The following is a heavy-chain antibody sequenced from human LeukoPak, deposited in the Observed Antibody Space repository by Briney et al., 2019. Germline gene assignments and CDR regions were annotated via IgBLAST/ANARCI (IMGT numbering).Heavy chain of an antibody. D-gene: IGHD4-17*01. CDR1: GGSISSGSYY. CDR3: ARHKDYGDLQTSFDY. J-gene: IGHJ4*02. CDR2: VYYSGRT. Sequence: SETLSLTCTASGGSISSGSYYWGWVRQPPGKGLEWIGSVYYSGRTYYNPSLKSRVTISVDTSKNQFSLKLSSVTAADTAVYYCARHKDYGDLQTSFDYWGQGTLVTVSS. V-gene: IGHV4-39*01.